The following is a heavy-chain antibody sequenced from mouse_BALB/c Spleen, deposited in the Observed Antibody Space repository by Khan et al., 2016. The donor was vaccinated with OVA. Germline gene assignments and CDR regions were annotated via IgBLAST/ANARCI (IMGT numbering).Heavy chain of an antibody. D-gene: IGHD3-1*01. V-gene: IGHV14-1*02. J-gene: IGHJ3*01. Sequence: VPLLPSGAELVRPGALVKLSCKASGFNIKDYYIHWVKQRPEQGLEWIGWIDPENGHTIYDPKFQGKASITADTSSNTAYLQLSRLTSEYTAVYYCARSGYEAWFPYWGQGTLVTVAA. CDR1: GFNIKDYY. CDR3: ARSGYEAWFPY. CDR2: IDPENGHT.